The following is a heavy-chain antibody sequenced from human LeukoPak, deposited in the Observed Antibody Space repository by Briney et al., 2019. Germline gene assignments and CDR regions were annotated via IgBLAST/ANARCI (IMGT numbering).Heavy chain of an antibody. CDR3: TRAPYGGNSLATY. CDR2: IRSKAYGATT. CDR1: GFTHGDYA. J-gene: IGHJ4*02. D-gene: IGHD4-23*01. Sequence: GGSLTLSCTASGFTHGDYAMSWVRQAPGKGLEWVGFIRSKAYGATTEYAASVKGRFTISRDDSKSIAYLQMNSLKTEDTAVYYCTRAPYGGNSLATYWGQGTLVTVSS. V-gene: IGHV3-49*04.